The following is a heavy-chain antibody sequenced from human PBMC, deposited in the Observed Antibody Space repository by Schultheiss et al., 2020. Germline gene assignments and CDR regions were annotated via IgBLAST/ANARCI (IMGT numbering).Heavy chain of an antibody. CDR1: GGSISSSSYY. J-gene: IGHJ4*02. V-gene: IGHV4-39*07. D-gene: IGHD3-10*01. CDR2: IYYSGST. CDR3: ARFRPKRFRELLPTDLYYFDY. Sequence: SETLSLTCTVSGGSISSSSYYWGWIRQPPGKGLEWIGSIYYSGSTYYNPSLKSRVTISVDTSKNQFSLKLSSVTASDTAVYYCARFRPKRFRELLPTDLYYFDYWGQGTLVTVSS.